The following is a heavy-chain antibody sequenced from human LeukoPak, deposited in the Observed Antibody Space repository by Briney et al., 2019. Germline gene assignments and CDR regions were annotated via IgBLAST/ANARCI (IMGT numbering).Heavy chain of an antibody. Sequence: GRSLRLSCAASGFSFNNYAMHWVRQAPGKGLGWVALISYDGSNKYYADSVKGRFTISRDNSKVTLYLQLNSLRVEDTAIYYCARADGAYQLLSGGLGYWGQGTLVTVSS. J-gene: IGHJ4*02. CDR2: ISYDGSNK. V-gene: IGHV3-30-3*01. CDR1: GFSFNNYA. D-gene: IGHD2-2*01. CDR3: ARADGAYQLLSGGLGY.